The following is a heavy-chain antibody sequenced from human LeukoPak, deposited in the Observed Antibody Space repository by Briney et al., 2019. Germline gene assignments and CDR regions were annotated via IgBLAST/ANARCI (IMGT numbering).Heavy chain of an antibody. CDR3: SKDVFISGWYYAFHI. Sequence: GGSLRLSCAASGFTFDDYAMHWVRQPPGKGLEWVSIISGDGGSTYYADSVKGRFTISRDNSKNSLYLQMNSLRTEDTALYYCSKDVFISGWYYAFHIWGHGTMVTVSS. V-gene: IGHV3-43*02. J-gene: IGHJ3*02. CDR2: ISGDGGST. D-gene: IGHD6-19*01. CDR1: GFTFDDYA.